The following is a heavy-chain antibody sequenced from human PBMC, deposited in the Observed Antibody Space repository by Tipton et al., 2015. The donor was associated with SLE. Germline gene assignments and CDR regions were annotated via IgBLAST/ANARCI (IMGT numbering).Heavy chain of an antibody. CDR1: GGSISGYY. CDR2: IYYSGST. J-gene: IGHJ6*03. CDR3: ARVESYYYYYMDV. Sequence: LRLSCTVSGGSISGYYWSWIRQPPGKGLEWIGYIYYSGSTNYNPSLKSRVTISVDTSKNQFSLKLSSVTAADTAVYYCARVESYYYYYMDVWGKGTTVTVSS. D-gene: IGHD3-3*01. V-gene: IGHV4-59*12.